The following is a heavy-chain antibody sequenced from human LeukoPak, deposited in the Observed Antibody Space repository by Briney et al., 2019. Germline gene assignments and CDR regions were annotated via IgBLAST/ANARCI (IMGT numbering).Heavy chain of an antibody. J-gene: IGHJ4*02. CDR3: ARRPYDFWSGYYDY. D-gene: IGHD3-3*01. CDR1: GGSISSSSYY. Sequence: SETLSLTCTVSGGSISSSSYYWGWIRQPPGKGLEWIGSIYYSGSTYYDPSLKSRVTISVDTSKNQFSLKLSSVTAADTAVYYCARRPYDFWSGYYDYWGQGTLVTVSS. CDR2: IYYSGST. V-gene: IGHV4-39*01.